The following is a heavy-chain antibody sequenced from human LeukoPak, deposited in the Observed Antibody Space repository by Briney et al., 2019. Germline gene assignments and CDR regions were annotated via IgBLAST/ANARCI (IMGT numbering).Heavy chain of an antibody. CDR3: ARGRNIEMTTMSGGSDY. D-gene: IGHD5-24*01. Sequence: ASVKVSCKASGYTFTDYHMHWVRQAPGQGLDWMGWLNPNSGDTNYAQKFQGRVSMTRDSSISTAYLDLSDLRSDDTDVCSCARGRNIEMTTMSGGSDYWGQGTLVTVSS. J-gene: IGHJ4*02. CDR1: GYTFTDYH. V-gene: IGHV1-2*02. CDR2: LNPNSGDT.